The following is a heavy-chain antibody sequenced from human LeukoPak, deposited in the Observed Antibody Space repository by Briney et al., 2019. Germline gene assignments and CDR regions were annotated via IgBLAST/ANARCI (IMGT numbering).Heavy chain of an antibody. CDR2: IIPIFGTA. CDR1: GGTFTSYA. D-gene: IGHD4-17*01. V-gene: IGHV1-69*05. CDR3: ARENSGWIRTVTTPYFDY. Sequence: ASVKVSCKASGGTFTSYAISWVRQAPGQGLEWMGGIIPIFGTANYAQKFQGRVTITTDESTSTDYMELSSLRSEDTAVYYCARENSGWIRTVTTPYFDYWGQGTLVTVSS. J-gene: IGHJ4*02.